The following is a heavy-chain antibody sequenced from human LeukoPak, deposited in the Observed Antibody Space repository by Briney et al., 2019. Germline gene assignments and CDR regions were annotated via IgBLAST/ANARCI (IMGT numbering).Heavy chain of an antibody. CDR2: IYYSGST. CDR3: ARRGSSSDFDY. J-gene: IGHJ4*02. D-gene: IGHD6-6*01. CDR1: GGSFSSYY. V-gene: IGHV4-59*08. Sequence: SETLSLTCAVYGGSFSSYYWSWIRQPPGKGLEWIGYIYYSGSTNYNPSLKSRVTVSVDTSKNQFSLKLSSVTAADTAVYYCARRGSSSDFDYWGQGTLVTVSS.